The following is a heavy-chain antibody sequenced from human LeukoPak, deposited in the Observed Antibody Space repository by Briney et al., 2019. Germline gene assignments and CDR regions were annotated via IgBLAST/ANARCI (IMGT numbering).Heavy chain of an antibody. CDR3: ARDLGADQWLAPFDY. CDR1: GYTFTGNY. D-gene: IGHD6-19*01. V-gene: IGHV1-2*02. Sequence: ASVKVSCKASGYTFTGNYMHWVRQAPGQGLEWMGWINPNSGDTNYAQKFQGRVTMTRDTSISTAYMELSRLRSDDTAVYHCARDLGADQWLAPFDYWGQGTLVTVSS. CDR2: INPNSGDT. J-gene: IGHJ4*02.